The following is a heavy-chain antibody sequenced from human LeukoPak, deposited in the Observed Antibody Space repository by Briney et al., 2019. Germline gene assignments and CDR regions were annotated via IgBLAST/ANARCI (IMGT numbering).Heavy chain of an antibody. CDR2: ISYDGSNK. Sequence: GGSLRLSCAASGFPFSTYGMHWVRQAPGKGLEWVAIISYDGSNKYYADSVKGRFTVSRDNSKNTLYLHMNSLRPEDTAVYYCAKEAGFYCSGGSCDPDFDYWGQGTLVTVSS. V-gene: IGHV3-30*18. D-gene: IGHD2-15*01. CDR1: GFPFSTYG. CDR3: AKEAGFYCSGGSCDPDFDY. J-gene: IGHJ4*02.